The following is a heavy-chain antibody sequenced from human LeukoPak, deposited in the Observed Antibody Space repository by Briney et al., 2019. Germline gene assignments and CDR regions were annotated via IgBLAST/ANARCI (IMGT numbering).Heavy chain of an antibody. Sequence: PSETLSLTCAVHGGSLSGYYWSWIRQPPGKGLEWIGSIYYSGNTYYNASLKSQVSISIDTSKNQFSLRLTSVTAADTAVFYCARQTGSGLFILPGGQGTLVTVSS. V-gene: IGHV4-39*01. CDR2: IYYSGNT. J-gene: IGHJ4*02. CDR3: ARQTGSGLFILP. D-gene: IGHD3/OR15-3a*01. CDR1: GGSLSGYY.